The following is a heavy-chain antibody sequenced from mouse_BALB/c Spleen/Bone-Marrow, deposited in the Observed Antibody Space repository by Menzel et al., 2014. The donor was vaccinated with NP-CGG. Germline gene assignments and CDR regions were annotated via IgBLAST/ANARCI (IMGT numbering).Heavy chain of an antibody. V-gene: IGHV1S126*01. J-gene: IGHJ3*01. Sequence: VKLMESGPQLVRPGASVKISCKASGYSFTSYWMHWVKQRPGQGLVWIGMIDPSDSETRLNQKFKDKATLTVDKSSSTAYMQLSSPTSEDSAVYYCASPSDGNPFAYWGQGTLVTVSA. CDR1: GYSFTSYW. D-gene: IGHD2-1*01. CDR2: IDPSDSET. CDR3: ASPSDGNPFAY.